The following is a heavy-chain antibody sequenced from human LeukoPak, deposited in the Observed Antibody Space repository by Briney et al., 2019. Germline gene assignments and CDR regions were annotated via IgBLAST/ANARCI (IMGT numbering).Heavy chain of an antibody. J-gene: IGHJ4*02. CDR2: INPNSGGT. V-gene: IGHV1-2*02. Sequence: ASVKVSCKASGYTFTGYYMHWVRQAPGQGLEWMGWINPNSGGTNYAQKFQGRVTMTRDTSISTAYMELSRLRSDDTAVYYCARGPSYSSGLRDYIDYWGQGTLVTVSS. CDR3: ARGPSYSSGLRDYIDY. D-gene: IGHD6-19*01. CDR1: GYTFTGYY.